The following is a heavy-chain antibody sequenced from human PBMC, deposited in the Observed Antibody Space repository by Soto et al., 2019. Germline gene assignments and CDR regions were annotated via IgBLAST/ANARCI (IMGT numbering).Heavy chain of an antibody. CDR2: IYYSGST. CDR1: GVSISSSSYY. D-gene: IGHD1-26*01. CDR3: ASTVGNPANWFYP. Sequence: SETLSLTCTVSGVSISSSSYYWGWIRQPPGKGLEWIGSIYYSGSTYYNPSLKSRVTISVDTSKSQFSLKLSSVTAADTAVYYCASTVGNPANWFYPWGQGTLVTVSS. V-gene: IGHV4-39*01. J-gene: IGHJ5*02.